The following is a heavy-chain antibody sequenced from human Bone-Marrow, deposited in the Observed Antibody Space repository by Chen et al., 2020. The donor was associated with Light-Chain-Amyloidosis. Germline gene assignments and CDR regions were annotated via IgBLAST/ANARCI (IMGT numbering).Heavy chain of an antibody. Sequence: EVHLVETGGALIQPGGSLRLSCAASGFSVSRSYMSWVRQAPGKGLDWFSLIYSGGSTYYADFVKGRFTISRDSSKNTVYLQMNSLRAEDTALYYCATEGRDPGYSYGYLNYWGQGTLVTVSS. D-gene: IGHD5-18*01. J-gene: IGHJ4*02. CDR2: IYSGGST. CDR3: ATEGRDPGYSYGYLNY. V-gene: IGHV3-53*02. CDR1: GFSVSRSY.